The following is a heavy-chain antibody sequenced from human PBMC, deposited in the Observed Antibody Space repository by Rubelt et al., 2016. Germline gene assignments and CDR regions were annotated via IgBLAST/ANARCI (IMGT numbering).Heavy chain of an antibody. CDR1: GYTFTSYG. V-gene: IGHV1-2*02. J-gene: IGHJ4*02. CDR2: VNPNSGGT. D-gene: IGHD6-25*01. CDR3: ALKHITAPGAFDY. Sequence: QVQLVQSGAEVKKPGASVKVSCKASGYTFTSYGISWVRQAPGQGLEWMGWVNPNSGGTRYAQKFQGGVTMTRDTSISTAYMELSRLRSDDTAVYYCALKHITAPGAFDYWGQGTLITVSS.